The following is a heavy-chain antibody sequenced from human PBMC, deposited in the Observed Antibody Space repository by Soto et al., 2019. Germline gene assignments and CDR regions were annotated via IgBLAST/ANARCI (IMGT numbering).Heavy chain of an antibody. CDR1: GGCISSSSYY. J-gene: IGHJ6*03. CDR3: ARGLGACSSTSCPKGYYYYMDV. Sequence: PSETLSLTCTVSGGCISSSSYYWGWIRQPPGKGLEWIGSIYYSGSTYYNPSLKSRVTISVDTSKNQFSLKLSSVTAADTAVYYCARGLGACSSTSCPKGYYYYMDVWGKGTTVTVSS. D-gene: IGHD2-2*01. CDR2: IYYSGST. V-gene: IGHV4-39*01.